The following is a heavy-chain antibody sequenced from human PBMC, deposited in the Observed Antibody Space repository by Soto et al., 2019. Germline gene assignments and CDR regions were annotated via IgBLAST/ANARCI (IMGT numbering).Heavy chain of an antibody. V-gene: IGHV3-23*01. Sequence: EVQLLESGGGLVQPGGSLRLSCTVSAFTFNSDGMSWVRQAPGKGLEWVSAISASGGSRYYADSVKGRFTISRDNSKNTVFLQMNRLSAEDTAVYYCARSYYYDGSGSYGMDGWSQGTTVTVSS. CDR3: ARSYYYDGSGSYGMDG. D-gene: IGHD3-22*01. CDR2: ISASGGSR. J-gene: IGHJ6*02. CDR1: AFTFNSDG.